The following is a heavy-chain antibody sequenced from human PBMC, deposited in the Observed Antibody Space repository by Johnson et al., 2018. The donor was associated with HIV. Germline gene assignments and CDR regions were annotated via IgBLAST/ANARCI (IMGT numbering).Heavy chain of an antibody. CDR3: VRDTGYCSGGRCDDAFDV. D-gene: IGHD2-15*01. V-gene: IGHV3-43D*03. CDR1: GFTFDDYA. Sequence: VQLVESGGVAIQPGGSLRLSCAASGFTFDDYAMHWVRQAPGKGLEWVSLITWDGDSTYYADSVKGRFTISRYISKNSLYLQMNSLRVEDTALYYCVRDTGYCSGGRCDDAFDVWGQGTVVTVSS. J-gene: IGHJ3*01. CDR2: ITWDGDST.